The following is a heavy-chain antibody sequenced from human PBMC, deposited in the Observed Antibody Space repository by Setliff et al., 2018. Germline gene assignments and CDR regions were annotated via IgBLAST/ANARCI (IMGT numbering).Heavy chain of an antibody. CDR3: ARDPNGDYVGAFDP. CDR2: VSVSGDNT. Sequence: PGGSLRLSCGASGFTFRKYWMYWVRQVPGKGLVWVSSVSVSGDNTYYTDSVKGRFTTSRDNSKNTLYLQMNSLRAEDTAVYYCARDPNGDYVGAFDPWGQGILVTVSS. D-gene: IGHD4-17*01. CDR1: GFTFRKYW. J-gene: IGHJ5*02. V-gene: IGHV3-23*01.